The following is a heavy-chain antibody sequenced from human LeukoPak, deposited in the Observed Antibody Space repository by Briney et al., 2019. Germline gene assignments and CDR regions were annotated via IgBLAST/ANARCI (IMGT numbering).Heavy chain of an antibody. CDR1: GFIFSRHA. D-gene: IGHD6-13*01. V-gene: IGHV3-30*04. J-gene: IGHJ4*02. Sequence: GRSLRLSCAASGFIFSRHALHWVRQAPGKGLEWVAVTSYDEREKYYADSVKGRFTISRDDSKSTLYLQMNSLRADDTAVYCCARAYGSSSPASRYFDYWGQGTLVTVSS. CDR2: TSYDEREK. CDR3: ARAYGSSSPASRYFDY.